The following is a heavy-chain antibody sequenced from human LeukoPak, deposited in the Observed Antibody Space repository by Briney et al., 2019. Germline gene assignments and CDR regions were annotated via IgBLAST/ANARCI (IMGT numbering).Heavy chain of an antibody. CDR3: GRELGGRETDY. CDR1: VFTFSIYS. D-gene: IGHD3-16*01. CDR2: ISRSSSFI. Sequence: PGGSLRLSRAASVFTFSIYSLNGVRQAPGKGLEGVSAISRSSSFISYADSVKGRFTISRDNAKNSLYLQMNSLRAEDTAVYYCGRELGGRETDYSGQGNLVSVSS. V-gene: IGHV3-21*01. J-gene: IGHJ4*02.